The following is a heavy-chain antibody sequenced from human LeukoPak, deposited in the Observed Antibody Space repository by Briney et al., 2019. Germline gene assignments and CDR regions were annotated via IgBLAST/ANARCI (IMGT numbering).Heavy chain of an antibody. CDR3: ARDDYGDYDRVY. CDR2: IYYSGST. Sequence: PSETLSLTCTVSGGSISSSSYYWGWSRQPPGKGLEWIGSIYYSGSTYYNPSLKSRVTISVDTSKKQFSLKLSSVTAADTAVYYCARDDYGDYDRVYWGQGTLVTVSS. J-gene: IGHJ4*02. CDR1: GGSISSSSYY. V-gene: IGHV4-39*07. D-gene: IGHD4-17*01.